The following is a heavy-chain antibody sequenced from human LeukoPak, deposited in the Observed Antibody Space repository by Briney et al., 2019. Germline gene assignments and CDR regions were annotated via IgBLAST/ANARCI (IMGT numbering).Heavy chain of an antibody. Sequence: GGSLRLSCAASGFTFSTYAMSWVRQAPGKGLEWVSVVSGTGGRTYYADSVKGRFTISRDNSKNTLYLQMDSLRAEDTALYYCVKASSSSPQYNWFDAWGQGTLVTVSS. CDR3: VKASSSSPQYNWFDA. D-gene: IGHD6-6*01. CDR2: VSGTGGRT. V-gene: IGHV3-23*01. CDR1: GFTFSTYA. J-gene: IGHJ5*02.